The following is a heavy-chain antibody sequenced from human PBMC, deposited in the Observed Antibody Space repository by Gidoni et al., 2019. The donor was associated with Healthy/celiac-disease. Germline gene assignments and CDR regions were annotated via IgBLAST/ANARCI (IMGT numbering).Heavy chain of an antibody. V-gene: IGHV3-21*01. Sequence: EVQLVESGGGLVKPGGSLRLSCAASGFTFSNYSMNWVRQAPGKGLEWVSSISSSSSYIYYADSVKGRFTISRDNAKNSLYLQMNSLRAEDTAVYYCARVNYYDSSGYLNGMDVWGQGTTVTVSS. J-gene: IGHJ6*02. D-gene: IGHD3-22*01. CDR2: ISSSSSYI. CDR3: ARVNYYDSSGYLNGMDV. CDR1: GFTFSNYS.